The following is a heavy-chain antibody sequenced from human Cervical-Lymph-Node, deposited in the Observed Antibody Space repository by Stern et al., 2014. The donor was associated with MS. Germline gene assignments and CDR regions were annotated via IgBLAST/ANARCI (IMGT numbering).Heavy chain of an antibody. Sequence: VQLVQSGAEVKQPWASVKVSCTASGYTLSDISMHWVRQAPGQGLEWMGGFDPEHGETRYAQKVQGRVTMAEDRSTDTAYMELSSLRSEDTAVYYCATHRGRVTYYYGMDVWGQGTTVTVSS. CDR1: GYTLSDIS. D-gene: IGHD2-21*02. CDR3: ATHRGRVTYYYGMDV. V-gene: IGHV1-24*01. J-gene: IGHJ6*02. CDR2: FDPEHGET.